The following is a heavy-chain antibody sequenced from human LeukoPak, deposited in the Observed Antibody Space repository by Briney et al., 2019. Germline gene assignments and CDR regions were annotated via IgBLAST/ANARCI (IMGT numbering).Heavy chain of an antibody. CDR1: GFTFSSNW. Sequence: PGGSLRLSRGTSGFTFSSNWMSWVRHAPGRGLDWVANIKPDGSAEYYAASVKGRFTVSRDNAKNSLYLQMNSLRVEDTAVYYCARANNSSWHNWGQGTLVTVSS. D-gene: IGHD6-19*01. CDR3: ARANNSSWHN. CDR2: IKPDGSAE. J-gene: IGHJ4*02. V-gene: IGHV3-7*01.